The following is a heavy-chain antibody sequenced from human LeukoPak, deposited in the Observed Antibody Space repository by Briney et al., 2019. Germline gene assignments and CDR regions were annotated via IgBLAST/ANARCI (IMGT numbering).Heavy chain of an antibody. V-gene: IGHV4-39*02. D-gene: IGHD1-26*01. J-gene: IGHJ4*02. CDR3: ARDGKNPYYFDY. Sequence: TSETLSLTCTVSGGSISSSSYYWGWIRQPPGKGLEWIGSIYYSGSTYYNPSLKSRVTISVDTSKNQFSLKLSSVTAADTAVYYCARDGKNPYYFDYWGQGTLVTVSS. CDR1: GGSISSSSYY. CDR2: IYYSGST.